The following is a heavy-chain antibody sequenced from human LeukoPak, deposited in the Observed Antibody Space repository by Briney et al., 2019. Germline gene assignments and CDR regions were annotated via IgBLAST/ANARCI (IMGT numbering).Heavy chain of an antibody. Sequence: PGGSLRLSCAASGFTVSSNYMSWVRQAPGKGLEWVSVISGSGGSTYYVDSVKGRFTISRDNSKNTLYLQMNSLRAEDTAVYYCAKTARIYARGVFDYWGQGTLVSVSS. D-gene: IGHD2-8*02. CDR3: AKTARIYARGVFDY. V-gene: IGHV3-23*01. CDR1: GFTVSSNY. J-gene: IGHJ4*02. CDR2: ISGSGGST.